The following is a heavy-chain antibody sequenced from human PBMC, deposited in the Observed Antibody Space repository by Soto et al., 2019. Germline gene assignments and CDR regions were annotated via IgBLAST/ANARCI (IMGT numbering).Heavy chain of an antibody. Sequence: GGSLRLSCTASGFTFGDYAMSWFRQAPGKGLEWVGRIRSKANSYATACAASVKGRFTISRDDSKNTAYLQMNSLKTEDTAVYYCTRVAYSNYVYYFDYWGQGTLVTVSS. V-gene: IGHV3-73*01. D-gene: IGHD4-4*01. J-gene: IGHJ4*02. CDR2: IRSKANSYAT. CDR1: GFTFGDYA. CDR3: TRVAYSNYVYYFDY.